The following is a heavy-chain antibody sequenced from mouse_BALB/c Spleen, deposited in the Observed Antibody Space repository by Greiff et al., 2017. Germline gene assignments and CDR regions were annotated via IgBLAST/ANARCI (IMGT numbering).Heavy chain of an antibody. D-gene: IGHD1-1*01. CDR3: ARDYYGRDWYFDV. V-gene: IGHV5-9-4*01. CDR2: ISSGGSYT. CDR1: GFTFSSYA. Sequence: DVHLVESGGGLVKPGGSLKLSCAASGFTFSSYAMSWVRQSPEKRLEWVAEISSGGSYTYYPDTVTGRFTISRDNAKNTLYLEMSSLRSEDTAMYYCARDYYGRDWYFDVWGAGTTVTVSS. J-gene: IGHJ1*01.